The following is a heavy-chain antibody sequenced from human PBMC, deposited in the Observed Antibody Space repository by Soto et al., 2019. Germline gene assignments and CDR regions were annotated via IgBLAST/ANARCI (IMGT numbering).Heavy chain of an antibody. CDR2: IYHSGST. CDR1: GGSISSGGYS. D-gene: IGHD3-22*01. J-gene: IGHJ4*02. CDR3: ARVRYYDTTGPDYFDY. Sequence: PSETLSLTCAVSGGSISSGGYSWSWIRQPPGKGLEWIGYIYHSGSTYYNPSLKSRVTISVDRSKNQFSLKLSSVTAADTAVYYCARVRYYDTTGPDYFDYWGQRTLVTSPQ. V-gene: IGHV4-30-2*01.